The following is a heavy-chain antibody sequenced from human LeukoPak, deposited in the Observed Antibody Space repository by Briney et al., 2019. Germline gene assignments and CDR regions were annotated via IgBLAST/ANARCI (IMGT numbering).Heavy chain of an antibody. V-gene: IGHV3-11*06. Sequence: PGGSLRLSCAASGFTFSDYHMTWIRQAPGKGLEWVSYISGSSTYTRYADSVKGRFTISRDNAKNSLYLQMNSLRAEDTAVYYCARTFRIVGATSGDYWGQGTLVTVSS. CDR2: ISGSSTYT. D-gene: IGHD1-26*01. CDR1: GFTFSDYH. J-gene: IGHJ4*02. CDR3: ARTFRIVGATSGDY.